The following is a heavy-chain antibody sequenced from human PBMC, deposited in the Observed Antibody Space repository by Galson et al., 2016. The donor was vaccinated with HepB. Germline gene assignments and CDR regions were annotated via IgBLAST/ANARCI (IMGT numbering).Heavy chain of an antibody. CDR2: ITSGGST. Sequence: SLRLSCAASGFTFSDYYMNWIRQAPRKGLEWVSVITSGGSTYYAASVKGRFTISRDNSKNTLYVQMNNLGAEDTAVYYCAKEDNIAGATTMNNWGQGTLVTVSS. CDR3: AKEDNIAGATTMNN. CDR1: GFTFSDYY. V-gene: IGHV3-53*01. J-gene: IGHJ4*02. D-gene: IGHD1-26*01.